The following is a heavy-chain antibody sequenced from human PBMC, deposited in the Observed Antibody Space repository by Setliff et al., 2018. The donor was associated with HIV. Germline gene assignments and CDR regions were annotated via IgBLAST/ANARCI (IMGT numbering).Heavy chain of an antibody. CDR3: ARDGSLKATTFDH. D-gene: IGHD1-7*01. CDR1: GYTFTSYY. J-gene: IGHJ4*01. Sequence: ASVKVSCKASGYTFTSYYLHWVRQAPGQGLEWMGIINPNGGTTNYARKFQGRVTMPRDTSTSTVYMELSSLRSEDTAVYYCARDGSLKATTFDHWGHGTLVTVSS. CDR2: INPNGGTT. V-gene: IGHV1-46*01.